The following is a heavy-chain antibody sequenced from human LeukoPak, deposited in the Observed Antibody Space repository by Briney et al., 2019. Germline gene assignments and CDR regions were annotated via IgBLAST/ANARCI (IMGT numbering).Heavy chain of an antibody. Sequence: GASVKVPCKASGYTFTGYYMHWVRQAPGQGLEWMGWINPNSGGTNYAQKFQGRVTMTRDTSISTAYMELSRLRSDDTAVYYCARDIAAAGTYYFDYWGQGTLVTVSS. J-gene: IGHJ4*02. CDR2: INPNSGGT. CDR1: GYTFTGYY. V-gene: IGHV1-2*02. D-gene: IGHD6-13*01. CDR3: ARDIAAAGTYYFDY.